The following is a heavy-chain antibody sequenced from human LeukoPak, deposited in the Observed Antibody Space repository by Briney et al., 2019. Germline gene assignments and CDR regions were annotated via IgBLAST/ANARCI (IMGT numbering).Heavy chain of an antibody. CDR3: AKDRYYDSSGYYFYPLDY. V-gene: IGHV3-23*01. CDR2: MTGDGAKT. CDR1: GFTFRNYG. J-gene: IGHJ4*02. Sequence: GGTLRLSCAASGFTFRNYGMSWVRQAPGKGLEWVSAMTGDGAKTYYADSMKGRFTISRDNSKNTLYLQMNSLRAEDTAVYYCAKDRYYDSSGYYFYPLDYWGQGTLVTVSS. D-gene: IGHD3-22*01.